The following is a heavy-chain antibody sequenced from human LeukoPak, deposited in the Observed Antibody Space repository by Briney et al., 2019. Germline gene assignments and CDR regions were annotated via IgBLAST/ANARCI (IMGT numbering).Heavy chain of an antibody. D-gene: IGHD2-21*02. CDR1: GFTLSVYY. CDR2: ISSTGSYT. V-gene: IGHV3-11*03. J-gene: IGHJ4*02. CDR3: ARKLGGSQCGGDCFFDH. Sequence: KPGGSLSLSCDASGFTLSVYYMSWFRQAPGKGLEWIGYISSTGSYTTYADSVRGRFTISRDNAKSLLFLQMNNLRAEDTAVYYCARKLGGSQCGGDCFFDHWGQGTLVAVSS.